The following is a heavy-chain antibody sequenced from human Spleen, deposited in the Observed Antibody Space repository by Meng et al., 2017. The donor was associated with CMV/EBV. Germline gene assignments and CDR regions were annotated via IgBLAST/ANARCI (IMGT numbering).Heavy chain of an antibody. CDR2: ISGSGGTT. V-gene: IGHV3-23*01. CDR1: GFTFTIYT. D-gene: IGHD4-23*01. CDR3: AKEKHGGAGWAFYHGIDV. Sequence: GESLKISCAASGFTFTIYTMNWVRQAPGKGLEWVSAISGSGGTTYYADSVKGRFTISRDNSKNTLYLRMDSLRAEDTAVYYCAKEKHGGAGWAFYHGIDVWGQGTTVTVSS. J-gene: IGHJ6*02.